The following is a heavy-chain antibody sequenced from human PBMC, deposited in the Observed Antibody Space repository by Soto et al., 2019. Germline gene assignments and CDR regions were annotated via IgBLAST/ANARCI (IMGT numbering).Heavy chain of an antibody. CDR1: GVAMTYVGYS. Sequence: PSDTLSLTFSVSGVAMTYVGYSWSWIRQSPDKGLEWLGYIGHLETKYYNPSFKSRLSLSIDRTRNQFSLSLSSITAADKAVYYCARGGGYDSFYXWGQGIQFTVSX. V-gene: IGHV4-30-2*06. CDR2: IGHLETK. J-gene: IGHJ4*02. CDR3: ARGGGYDSFYX. D-gene: IGHD2-15*01.